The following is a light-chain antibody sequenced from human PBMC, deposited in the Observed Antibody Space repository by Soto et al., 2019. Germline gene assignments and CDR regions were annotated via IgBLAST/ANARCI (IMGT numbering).Light chain of an antibody. CDR2: YAS. CDR3: QQYNNWPPIT. J-gene: IGKJ5*01. CDR1: QSVSNN. Sequence: EIMMTQSPATLSVSPGERATLSCRASQSVSNNVAWYQQKPGQAPRLLIYYASTRATRIPARFSGSGSGTEFTLTISSLQSEDFALYYCQQYNNWPPITFGQGTRLEIK. V-gene: IGKV3-15*01.